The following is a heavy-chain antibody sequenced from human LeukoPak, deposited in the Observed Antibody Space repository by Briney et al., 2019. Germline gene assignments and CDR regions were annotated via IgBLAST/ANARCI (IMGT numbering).Heavy chain of an antibody. CDR1: GGSFSGYY. D-gene: IGHD6-6*01. J-gene: IGHJ3*02. V-gene: IGHV4-34*01. CDR3: ARKSIAARRAAFDI. Sequence: SETLSRTCASYGGSFSGYYWSWLRQPPGKGLEWIGEINHSGSTNYNPSLKSRVTISVDTSKNQFSLKLSSVPAADTAVYYCARKSIAARRAAFDIWGQGTMVTVSS. CDR2: INHSGST.